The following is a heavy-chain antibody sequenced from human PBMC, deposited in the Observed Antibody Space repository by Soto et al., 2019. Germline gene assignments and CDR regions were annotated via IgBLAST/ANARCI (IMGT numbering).Heavy chain of an antibody. Sequence: SETLSLTCTVSGCSMNTYYWGWFRQPPGKGLEWVGYIYYSGSTTYSPSLKSRVTISLDTSKNQFSLILNSVTAADTAVYYCARLGGYYQAFDPWGQGSLVTVS. D-gene: IGHD3-22*01. J-gene: IGHJ5*02. CDR1: GCSMNTYY. CDR3: ARLGGYYQAFDP. CDR2: IYYSGST. V-gene: IGHV4-59*08.